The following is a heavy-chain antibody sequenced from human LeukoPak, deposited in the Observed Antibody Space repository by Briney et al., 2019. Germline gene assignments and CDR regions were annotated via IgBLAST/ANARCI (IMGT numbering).Heavy chain of an antibody. V-gene: IGHV4-59*01. J-gene: IGHJ4*02. CDR2: VHYSGTT. Sequence: SSETLSLTCTVSGGSIRTDYWSWIRQPPGKGLEWIAFVHYSGTTNYNPSLKSRVTISVDTSKSQFSLKLSSVTAADTAVHYCARGGASSKFFDYWGQGALVTVSS. CDR3: ARGGASSKFFDY. D-gene: IGHD6-6*01. CDR1: GGSIRTDY.